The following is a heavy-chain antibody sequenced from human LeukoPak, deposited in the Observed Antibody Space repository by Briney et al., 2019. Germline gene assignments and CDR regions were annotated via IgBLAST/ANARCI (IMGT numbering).Heavy chain of an antibody. CDR3: ARGLSIFGVVTRAFDY. Sequence: SETLSLTCTVSGGSISSGGYYWSWIRQHPGKGLEWIGYIYYSGSTYYNPSLKSRVTISVDTSKNQFSLKLSSVTAADTAVYYCARGLSIFGVVTRAFDYWDQGTLVTVSS. D-gene: IGHD3-3*01. V-gene: IGHV4-31*03. J-gene: IGHJ4*02. CDR1: GGSISSGGYY. CDR2: IYYSGST.